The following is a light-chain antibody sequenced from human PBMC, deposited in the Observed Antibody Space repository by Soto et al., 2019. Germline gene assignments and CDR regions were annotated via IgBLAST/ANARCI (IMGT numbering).Light chain of an antibody. V-gene: IGKV3-20*01. CDR1: QSVSNNY. Sequence: EIVLTQSPGTLSLSPRERATLSCRASQSVSNNYLAWYQHRPGQAPRLLIYGASTRAPGIPDRFSGSGSGTDFTLTISRLESEDFAVYYCQQYAASPRTFGQGTQVEV. J-gene: IGKJ1*01. CDR3: QQYAASPRT. CDR2: GAS.